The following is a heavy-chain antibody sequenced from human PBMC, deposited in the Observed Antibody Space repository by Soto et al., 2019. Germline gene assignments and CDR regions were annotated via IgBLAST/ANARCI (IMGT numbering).Heavy chain of an antibody. CDR1: GGSINTFY. CDR2: IFSSGST. D-gene: IGHD5-12*01. Sequence: PSETLSLTCTVSGGSINTFYWSWVRQPAGKGLEWIGRIFSSGSTSFNPSLESRVAMSVDTSKNHFSLNLSSVTAADMAVYYCAREGSYSAYNFAHGIQLWSFDPWGQGTLVTVSS. CDR3: AREGSYSAYNFAHGIQLWSFDP. J-gene: IGHJ5*02. V-gene: IGHV4-4*07.